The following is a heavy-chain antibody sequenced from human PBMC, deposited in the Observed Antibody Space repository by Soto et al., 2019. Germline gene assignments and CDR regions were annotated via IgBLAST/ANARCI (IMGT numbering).Heavy chain of an antibody. J-gene: IGHJ4*02. V-gene: IGHV4-30-4*01. CDR3: ARGAYYYDSSGLSY. CDR1: GGSISSGDYY. D-gene: IGHD3-22*01. CDR2: IYYSGST. Sequence: TLSLTCTVSGGSISSGDYYWTWIRQPPGKGLEWIGYIYYSGSTYYNPSLKSRVTISVDTSKNSLYLQMKSLRAEDTAVYYCARGAYYYDSSGLSYWGQGTLVTVSS.